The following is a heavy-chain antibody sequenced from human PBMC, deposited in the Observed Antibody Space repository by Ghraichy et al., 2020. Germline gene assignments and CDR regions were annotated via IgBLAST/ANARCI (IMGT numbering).Heavy chain of an antibody. CDR1: GGSFSGYY. D-gene: IGHD2-2*01. J-gene: IGHJ5*02. Sequence: ESLNISCAVYGGSFSGYYWSWIRQPPGKGLEWIGEINHSGSTNYNPSLKSRVTISVDTSKNQFSLKLSSVTAADTAVYYCARVVVVVPAATYNWFDPWGQGTLVTVSS. V-gene: IGHV4-34*01. CDR3: ARVVVVVPAATYNWFDP. CDR2: INHSGST.